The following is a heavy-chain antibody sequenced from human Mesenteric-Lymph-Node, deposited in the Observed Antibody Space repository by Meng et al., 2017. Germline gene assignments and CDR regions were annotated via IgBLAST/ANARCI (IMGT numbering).Heavy chain of an antibody. V-gene: IGHV5-51*01. CDR3: ARRYCSGGSCYFLW. J-gene: IGHJ4*02. CDR1: GYSFTSYW. Sequence: GGSLRLSCKGSGYSFTSYWIGWVRQMPGKGLEWMGIIYPGDSDTTYSPSFQGQVTISADKSISTAYLQWSSLKASDTAMYYCARRYCSGGSCYFLWWGQGTLVTVSS. CDR2: IYPGDSDT. D-gene: IGHD2-15*01.